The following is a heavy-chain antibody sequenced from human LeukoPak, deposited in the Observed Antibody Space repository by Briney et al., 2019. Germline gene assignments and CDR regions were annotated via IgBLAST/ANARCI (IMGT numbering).Heavy chain of an antibody. D-gene: IGHD1-26*01. CDR1: GYTFTSYA. CDR3: ARAEYSGSYYHYYYYMDV. J-gene: IGHJ6*03. Sequence: ASVKVSCKASGYTFTSYAMGWVRQAPGHGLEWMGWINTNTGNPTYAQGFTGRFVFSLDTSVSTAYLQISSLEAEDTAVYYCARAEYSGSYYHYYYYMDVWGKGTTVTVSS. V-gene: IGHV7-4-1*02. CDR2: INTNTGNP.